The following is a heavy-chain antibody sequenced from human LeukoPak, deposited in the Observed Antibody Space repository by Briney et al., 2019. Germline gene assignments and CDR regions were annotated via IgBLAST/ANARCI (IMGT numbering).Heavy chain of an antibody. V-gene: IGHV3-30*18. CDR3: AKDSTTHYYYGMDV. D-gene: IGHD4-11*01. J-gene: IGHJ6*02. CDR1: GFTFSSYG. Sequence: GRSLRLSCAASGFTFSSYGMHWVRQAPGKGLEWVAVISYDGSNKYYADSVKGRFTISSDNSKNTLYLQMNSLRAEDTAEYYCAKDSTTHYYYGMDVWGQGTTVTVSS. CDR2: ISYDGSNK.